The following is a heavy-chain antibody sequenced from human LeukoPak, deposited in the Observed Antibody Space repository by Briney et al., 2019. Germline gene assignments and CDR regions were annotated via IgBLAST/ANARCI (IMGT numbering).Heavy chain of an antibody. V-gene: IGHV3-23*01. CDR2: ISGSGGST. Sequence: GGSLRLSCAASGFTFSSYGMSWVRQAPGKGLEWVSAISGSGGSTYYADSVKGRFTISRDNSKTTLYLQMNSLRAEDTAVYYCAKEYNWNPQSPFDYWGQGTLVTVSS. CDR3: AKEYNWNPQSPFDY. J-gene: IGHJ4*02. D-gene: IGHD1-1*01. CDR1: GFTFSSYG.